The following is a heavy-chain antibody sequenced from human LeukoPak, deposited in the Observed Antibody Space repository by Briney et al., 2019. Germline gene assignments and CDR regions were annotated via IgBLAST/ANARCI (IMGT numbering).Heavy chain of an antibody. CDR1: GFTFSDYY. V-gene: IGHV3-11*06. CDR3: ARHWGGIRAFDI. Sequence: PGGSLRLSCAASGFTFSDYYMSWIRQAPGTGLERVSYISSSSSYTNYADSVKGRFTISRDNAKNSLYLQMNSLRAEDTAVYYCARHWGGIRAFDIWGQGTMVTVSS. CDR2: ISSSSSYT. J-gene: IGHJ3*02. D-gene: IGHD7-27*01.